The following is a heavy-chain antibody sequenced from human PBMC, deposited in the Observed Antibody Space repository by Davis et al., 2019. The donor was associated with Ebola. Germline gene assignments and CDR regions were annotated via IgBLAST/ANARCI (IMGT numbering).Heavy chain of an antibody. CDR2: ISGSGGST. D-gene: IGHD3-22*01. J-gene: IGHJ4*02. CDR3: AKEENYYDSSGYSNYFDY. CDR1: GFTFSSYA. Sequence: PGGSLRLSCAASGFTFSSYAMSWVRQAPGKGLAWVSAISGSGGSTYYADSVKGRFTISRDNSKNTLYLQMNSLRAEDTAVYYCAKEENYYDSSGYSNYFDYWGQGTLVTVSS. V-gene: IGHV3-23*01.